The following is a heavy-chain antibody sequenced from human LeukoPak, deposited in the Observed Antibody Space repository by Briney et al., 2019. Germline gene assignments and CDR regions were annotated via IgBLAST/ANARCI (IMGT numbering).Heavy chain of an antibody. CDR1: GFTVSSKY. Sequence: GGSLRLSCAASGFTVSSKYMSWVRQAPGKGLEWVSVIYRGGSTYYADSVKGRFTISRDNSKNTLYLQMNNLRAEDTAVYFCAKELIIQPTGTVAFDIWGQGTMVTVSS. J-gene: IGHJ3*02. CDR2: IYRGGST. V-gene: IGHV3-53*01. CDR3: AKELIIQPTGTVAFDI. D-gene: IGHD1-1*01.